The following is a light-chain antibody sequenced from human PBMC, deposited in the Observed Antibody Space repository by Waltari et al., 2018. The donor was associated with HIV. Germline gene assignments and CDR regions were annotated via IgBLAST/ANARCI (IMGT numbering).Light chain of an antibody. CDR2: SNN. V-gene: IGLV1-44*01. Sequence: QSVLTQPPSASGTPGQRVTISCSGSSSNIGSNTVNWYQQLPGAAPKLLIYSNNQRPSGGADRFSGSKSGTSASLAISGLQSEDEADYYCAAWDDSRNGVVFGGGTKLTVL. CDR3: AAWDDSRNGVV. J-gene: IGLJ2*01. CDR1: SSNIGSNT.